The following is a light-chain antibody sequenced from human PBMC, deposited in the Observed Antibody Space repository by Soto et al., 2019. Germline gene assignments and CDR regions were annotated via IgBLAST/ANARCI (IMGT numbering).Light chain of an antibody. J-gene: IGLJ2*01. Sequence: QSVLTQPASVSGSPGQSITISCTGTSSDVGSYNLVSWYQQHPGKAPKLMIYEGSKRPSGVSNRFSGSKSGNPDSLTISGLQAEDEADYYCCSYAGSSTVVFGGGTKLTVL. CDR1: SSDVGSYNL. V-gene: IGLV2-23*01. CDR3: CSYAGSSTVV. CDR2: EGS.